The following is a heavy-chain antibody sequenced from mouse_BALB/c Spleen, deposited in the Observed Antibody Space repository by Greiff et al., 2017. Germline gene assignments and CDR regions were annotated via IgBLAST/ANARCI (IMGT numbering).Heavy chain of an antibody. D-gene: IGHD1-1*01. V-gene: IGHV5-9-3*01. CDR1: GFTFSSYA. Sequence: EVQGVESGGGLVKPGGSLKLSCAASGFTFSSYAMSWVRQTPEKRLEWVATISSGGSYTYYPDSVKGRFTISRDNAKNTLYLQMSSLRSEDTAMYYCARNYGSSLYYFDYWGQGTTLTVSS. J-gene: IGHJ2*01. CDR3: ARNYGSSLYYFDY. CDR2: ISSGGSYT.